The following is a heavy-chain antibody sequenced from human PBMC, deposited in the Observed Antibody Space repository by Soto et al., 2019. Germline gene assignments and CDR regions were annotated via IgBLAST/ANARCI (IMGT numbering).Heavy chain of an antibody. D-gene: IGHD2-15*01. Sequence: SETLSLTCTVSGGSINSGDYYWSWIRQPPGKGLEWIGYIYYSGSTYYNPSLKSRLTISLDTSKNQFSLNLSSVTAADTAVYYCARVCSAGSCYFAFDIWGQGTLVTVSS. CDR3: ARVCSAGSCYFAFDI. V-gene: IGHV4-30-4*01. J-gene: IGHJ3*02. CDR1: GGSINSGDYY. CDR2: IYYSGST.